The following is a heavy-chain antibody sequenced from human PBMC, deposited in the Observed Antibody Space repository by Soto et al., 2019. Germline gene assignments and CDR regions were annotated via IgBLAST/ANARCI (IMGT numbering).Heavy chain of an antibody. J-gene: IGHJ4*02. CDR3: ASDRESAMPFYFDY. CDR1: GFTSSGYA. D-gene: IGHD2-2*01. Sequence: GGSLRLSCAASGFTSSGYAMHWVRQAPGKGLEWVAVIWSDGSNKYYADSVRGRFTISRDNSKNTLYLQMNTLRAEDTAVYYCASDRESAMPFYFDYWGQGTLVTVSS. V-gene: IGHV3-33*01. CDR2: IWSDGSNK.